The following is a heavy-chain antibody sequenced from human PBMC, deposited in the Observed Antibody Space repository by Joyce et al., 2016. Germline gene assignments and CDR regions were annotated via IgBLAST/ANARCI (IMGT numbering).Heavy chain of an antibody. J-gene: IGHJ4*01. CDR3: ARATGGYYELDD. CDR1: GGSVSRGSHY. Sequence: QVQLQESGPGLVQLQETLSLTCTVSGGSVSRGSHYWSWIRQPPGEGLQWIGYVYYKGSTNYNPSLKSRLTISADTSKNQFSLKLNSVTAADTAVYYCARATGGYYELDDWGQESWSSSPQ. V-gene: IGHV4-61*01. CDR2: VYYKGST. D-gene: IGHD3-3*01.